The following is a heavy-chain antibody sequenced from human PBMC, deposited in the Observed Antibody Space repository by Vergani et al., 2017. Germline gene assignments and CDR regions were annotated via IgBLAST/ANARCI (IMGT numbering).Heavy chain of an antibody. V-gene: IGHV5-51*01. D-gene: IGHD3-22*01. CDR1: RYSFTNYW. J-gene: IGHJ4*02. CDR3: ARLYGRDSSGSKYFDY. CDR2: IHPVDSDT. Sequence: EVQLVQSGAEVKKPGESLKISCQISRYSFTNYWIGWVRQMPGKGLEWMGIIHPVDSDTRYSPSFQGQVTISVDKSISTAYLQRSSLRASDSAMYYCARLYGRDSSGSKYFDYWGQGTLVTVSS.